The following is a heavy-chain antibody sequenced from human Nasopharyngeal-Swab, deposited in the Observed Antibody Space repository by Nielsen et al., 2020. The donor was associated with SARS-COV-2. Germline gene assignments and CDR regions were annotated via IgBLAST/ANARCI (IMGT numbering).Heavy chain of an antibody. V-gene: IGHV3-30*18. CDR2: ISYDGIKK. J-gene: IGHJ6*02. CDR3: AKDHQLIRNYYYYDMDV. Sequence: VRQAPGKGLEWMAVISYDGIKKYYADSVKGRFTLSRDNSKNTLYLQMNSLRTEDTAVYYCAKDHQLIRNYYYYDMDVWGQGTMVTVSS. D-gene: IGHD2-8*01.